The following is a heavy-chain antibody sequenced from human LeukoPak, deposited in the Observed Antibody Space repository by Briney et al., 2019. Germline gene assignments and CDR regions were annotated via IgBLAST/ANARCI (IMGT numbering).Heavy chain of an antibody. CDR2: FDPEDGET. CDR1: GYTLTKLS. D-gene: IGHD2-2*02. V-gene: IGHV1-24*01. CDR3: ATALVPAAIDAFDI. Sequence: GASVKVSCKVSGYTLTKLSMHWVRQAPGKGLEWMGGFDPEDGETIYAQKFQGRVTMTEDTSTDTAYMELSSLTSEDTAVYYCATALVPAAIDAFDIWGQGTMVTVSS. J-gene: IGHJ3*02.